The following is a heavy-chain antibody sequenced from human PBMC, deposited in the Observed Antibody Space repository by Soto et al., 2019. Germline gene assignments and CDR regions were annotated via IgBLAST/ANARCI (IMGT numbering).Heavy chain of an antibody. CDR2: ISAHNGNT. CDR3: ARGRYGDY. Sequence: QVHLVQYGAEVKKPGASVKVSCKCSGYTFTSYSITWVRQAPGQGLEWMGWISAHNGNTDYAQKLQGRVTVTRDTSTSTAYMELRSLRSDDTAVYYCARGRYGDYWGQGALVTVSS. V-gene: IGHV1-18*01. D-gene: IGHD1-1*01. CDR1: GYTFTSYS. J-gene: IGHJ4*02.